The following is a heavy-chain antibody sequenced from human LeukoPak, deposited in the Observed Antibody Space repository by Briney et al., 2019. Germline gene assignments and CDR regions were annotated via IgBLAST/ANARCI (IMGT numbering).Heavy chain of an antibody. CDR2: IYPGDSDT. J-gene: IGHJ6*03. Sequence: GASVKVSCKASGYTFTSLGIAWVRQRPGKGLEWMGIIYPGDSDTRYSPSFRGQVTISADKSISTAYLQWSSLKASDTAMYYCARQSGDYSYYYYMDVWGKGTTVTISS. V-gene: IGHV5-51*01. CDR3: ARQSGDYSYYYYMDV. CDR1: GYTFTSLG. D-gene: IGHD2-21*02.